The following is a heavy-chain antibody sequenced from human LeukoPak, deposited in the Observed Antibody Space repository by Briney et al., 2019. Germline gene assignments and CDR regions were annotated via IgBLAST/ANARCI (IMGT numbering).Heavy chain of an antibody. Sequence: SETLSLTCTVSGGSIGSYYWSWIRQPPGKGLEWIGYIYYSGSTNYNPSLKSRVTISVDTSKNQFSLKLSSVTAADTAVYYCARGQDIVVVPAGGDPYYYYGMDVWGQGTTVTVSS. CDR3: ARGQDIVVVPAGGDPYYYYGMDV. CDR2: IYYSGST. CDR1: GGSIGSYY. D-gene: IGHD2-2*01. V-gene: IGHV4-59*01. J-gene: IGHJ6*02.